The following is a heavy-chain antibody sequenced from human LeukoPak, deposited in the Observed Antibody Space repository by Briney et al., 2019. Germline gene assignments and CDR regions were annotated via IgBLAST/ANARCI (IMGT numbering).Heavy chain of an antibody. CDR1: GYTFTGYY. J-gene: IGHJ4*02. CDR2: INPIFGTA. V-gene: IGHV1-69*06. D-gene: IGHD3-22*01. CDR3: ASTPLYDSSGLN. Sequence: SVKVSCKASGYTFTGYYMHWVRQAPGQGLEWMGWINPIFGTANYAQKFQGRVTITADKSTSTAYMELSSLRSEDTAVYYCASTPLYDSSGLNWGQGTLVTVSS.